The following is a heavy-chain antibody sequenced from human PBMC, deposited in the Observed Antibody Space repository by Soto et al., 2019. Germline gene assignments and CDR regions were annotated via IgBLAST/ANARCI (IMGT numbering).Heavy chain of an antibody. D-gene: IGHD2-15*01. CDR3: ARQCRGVTCHWFVP. Sequence: SETLSITCTVAGDSISSYYWSWIRQPPGKGLEWIGYINYSGSTNYNPSLKSRVTISVDTSKNQFSLKLSSVTAADTAVYYCARQCRGVTCHWFVPWGQGTLVTVSS. CDR2: INYSGST. CDR1: GDSISSYY. J-gene: IGHJ5*02. V-gene: IGHV4-59*08.